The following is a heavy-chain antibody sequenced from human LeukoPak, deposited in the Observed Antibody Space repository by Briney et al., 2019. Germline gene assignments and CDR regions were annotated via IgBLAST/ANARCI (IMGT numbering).Heavy chain of an antibody. J-gene: IGHJ4*02. CDR3: AKVYYYDSSGYYYSKNYFDY. D-gene: IGHD3-22*01. CDR2: ISGSGGST. CDR1: GFTFSSYA. V-gene: IGHV3-23*01. Sequence: GGSLRLSCAASGFTFSSYAMSWVRQAPGKGLEWVSAISGSGGSTYYADSVKGRFTISRDNSKNTLYLQMNSLRAEDTAVYYCAKVYYYDSSGYYYSKNYFDYWGQGTLVTVSS.